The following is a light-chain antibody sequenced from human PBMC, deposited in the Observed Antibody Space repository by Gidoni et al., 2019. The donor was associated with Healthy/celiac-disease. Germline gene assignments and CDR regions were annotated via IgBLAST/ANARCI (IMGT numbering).Light chain of an antibody. Sequence: IVLTQSPGPLSLSPGERATLSCRASQSVGSSYLAWYQQKPGQAPRLLIYGASSRATGIPDRFSGSGSGTDFTLTISRLEPEDLVVYYCQQYGSSPWTFGQGTKVEIK. CDR3: QQYGSSPWT. CDR2: GAS. CDR1: QSVGSSY. J-gene: IGKJ1*01. V-gene: IGKV3-20*01.